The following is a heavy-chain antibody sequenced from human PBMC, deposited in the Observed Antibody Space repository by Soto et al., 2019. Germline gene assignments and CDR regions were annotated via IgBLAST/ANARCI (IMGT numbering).Heavy chain of an antibody. J-gene: IGHJ3*02. Sequence: QVQLVESGGGVVQPGRSLRLSCAASGFTFSSYGLHWVRQAPGKGLEWVAVKWYDGSNKYYADSVKGRFTISRDNSKNTLYLQMNSLRAEDTAVYYCARERSGSYDAFDIWGQGTMVTVSS. CDR3: ARERSGSYDAFDI. CDR2: KWYDGSNK. D-gene: IGHD1-26*01. CDR1: GFTFSSYG. V-gene: IGHV3-33*01.